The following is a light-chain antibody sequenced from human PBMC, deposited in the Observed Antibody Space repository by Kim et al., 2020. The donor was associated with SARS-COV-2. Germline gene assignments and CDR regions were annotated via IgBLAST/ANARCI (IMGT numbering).Light chain of an antibody. CDR1: SSDVGCYNY. J-gene: IGLJ3*02. V-gene: IGLV2-14*03. Sequence: GQSITISCTGTSSDVGCYNYVSWYQQHPGQAPILMFYDVSNRPSGVSNRFSGSKSVNTASLTISGLQAEDEADYYCSSYTSSSIRVFGGGTQLTVL. CDR2: DVS. CDR3: SSYTSSSIRV.